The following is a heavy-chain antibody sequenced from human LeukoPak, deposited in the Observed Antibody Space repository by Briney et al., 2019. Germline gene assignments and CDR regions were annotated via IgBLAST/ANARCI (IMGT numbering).Heavy chain of an antibody. D-gene: IGHD3-3*01. V-gene: IGHV1-3*01. Sequence: ASVKVSCKASGYTFTSYAMHWVRQAPGQRLEWMGWINAGNGNTKYSQKFQGRVTITRDTPASTAYMELSSLRSEDTAVYYCAREYDFWSGYYTHWGQGTLVTVSS. CDR2: INAGNGNT. J-gene: IGHJ4*02. CDR3: AREYDFWSGYYTH. CDR1: GYTFTSYA.